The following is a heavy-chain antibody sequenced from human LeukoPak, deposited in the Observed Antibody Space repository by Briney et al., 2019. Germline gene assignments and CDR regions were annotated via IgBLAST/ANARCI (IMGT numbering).Heavy chain of an antibody. CDR1: GFTFSNAW. CDR3: ARGDVDP. CDR2: INPDGGDT. J-gene: IGHJ5*02. V-gene: IGHV3-7*03. Sequence: GGSLRLSCAGSGFTFSNAWMTWVRLAPGRGLEWVATINPDGGDTYYADSVKVRFTISRDNAKNLLSLQMNSLRVEDTAIYFCARGDVDPWGRGTLVTVSS.